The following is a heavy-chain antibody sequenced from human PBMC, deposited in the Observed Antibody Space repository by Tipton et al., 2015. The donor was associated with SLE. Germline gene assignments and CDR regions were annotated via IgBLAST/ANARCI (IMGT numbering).Heavy chain of an antibody. CDR2: IYHSGST. D-gene: IGHD1-1*01. J-gene: IGHJ6*03. V-gene: IGHV4-38-2*01. CDR3: ARGREWNWSPYYMDV. CDR1: GYSISSGYN. Sequence: TLSLTCAVSGYSISSGYNWGWIRQPPGKGLEWIGSIYHSGSTYYNPSLKTRLTMSVDTSRDQFSLTLNSVTAADTGIYYCARGREWNWSPYYMDVWGKGTTVTVSS.